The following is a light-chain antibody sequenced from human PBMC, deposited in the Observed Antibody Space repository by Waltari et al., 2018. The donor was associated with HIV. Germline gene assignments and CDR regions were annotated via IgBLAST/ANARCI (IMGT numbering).Light chain of an antibody. V-gene: IGLV2-14*03. CDR3: ASNRLDYTLI. CDR2: DIN. Sequence: QSALTQPASVSGFLGQSINISCTGISTDSRFYQYVSWYQQYPVKIPRLIIFDINNRPSGVSDDFAGSRSGNSASLTVSGLQSGDEAHYYCASNRLDYTLIFGGGTKLTVL. J-gene: IGLJ2*01. CDR1: STDSRFYQY.